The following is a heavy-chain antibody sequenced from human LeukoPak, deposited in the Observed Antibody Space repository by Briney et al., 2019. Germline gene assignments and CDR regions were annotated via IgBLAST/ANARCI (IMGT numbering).Heavy chain of an antibody. J-gene: IGHJ4*02. CDR3: ARLTTTVTTPFDY. CDR2: ITSSASYL. D-gene: IGHD4-17*01. Sequence: GGSLRLSCAASGFTFSTYYMNWVRQAPGKGLEWVSSITSSASYLYYADSVKGRFTISRDNAKNSLYLQMNRLRAEDTAVYYCARLTTTVTTPFDYWGQGTLVTVSS. CDR1: GFTFSTYY. V-gene: IGHV3-21*01.